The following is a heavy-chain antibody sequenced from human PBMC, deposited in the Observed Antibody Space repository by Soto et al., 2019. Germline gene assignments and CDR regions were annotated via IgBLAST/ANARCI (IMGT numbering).Heavy chain of an antibody. V-gene: IGHV1-69*13. CDR1: GGTFSSYA. CDR3: ARGGSVVPAAIGYYYYGMDV. Sequence: SVKVSCKASGGTFSSYAISWVRQAPGQGLEWMGGIIPIFGTANYAQKFQGRVTITADESTSTAYMELSSLRSEDTAVYYCARGGSVVPAAIGYYYYGMDVWGQGTTVTVSS. CDR2: IIPIFGTA. D-gene: IGHD2-2*02. J-gene: IGHJ6*02.